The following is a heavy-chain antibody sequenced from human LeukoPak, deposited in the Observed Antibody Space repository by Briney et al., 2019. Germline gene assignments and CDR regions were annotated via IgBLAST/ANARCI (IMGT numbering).Heavy chain of an antibody. D-gene: IGHD1-26*01. Sequence: GGSLRLSCAASGFTFDDYAMHWVRQAPGKGLEWVSGISWNSGSIGYADSVKGRFTISRDNAKNSLYLQMNSLRAEDTALYYCAKAPGGRCSGSYLDYWGQGTLVTVSS. CDR1: GFTFDDYA. CDR2: ISWNSGSI. V-gene: IGHV3-9*01. J-gene: IGHJ4*02. CDR3: AKAPGGRCSGSYLDY.